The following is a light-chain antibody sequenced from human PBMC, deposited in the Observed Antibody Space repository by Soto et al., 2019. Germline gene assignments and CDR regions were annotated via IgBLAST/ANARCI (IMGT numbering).Light chain of an antibody. Sequence: QSVLTQPASVSGSPGQSITISCTGTISDVGDYNYVSWYQQHPGKAPKLMLYEVTNRPSGVSNRFSGSKSGITASLTISGLQAEDEADYYCSSYRNGNNYVLGIGPKVT. CDR3: SSYRNGNNYV. CDR1: ISDVGDYNY. V-gene: IGLV2-14*01. CDR2: EVT. J-gene: IGLJ1*01.